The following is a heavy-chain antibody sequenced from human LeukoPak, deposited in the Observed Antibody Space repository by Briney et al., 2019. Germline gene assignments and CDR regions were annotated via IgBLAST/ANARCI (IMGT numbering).Heavy chain of an antibody. CDR3: GRDSTTMDARWFDP. Sequence: SETLSLTCTVSGGSLSGFYWSWIRQPPGKGLEWIGYVYYSGSTTYNPSLKSRVTISVDTSKNQFSLRLGSVTAADTAVYYCGRDSTTMDARWFDPWGQGTLVTVSS. CDR2: VYYSGST. V-gene: IGHV4-59*01. D-gene: IGHD1-1*01. J-gene: IGHJ5*02. CDR1: GGSLSGFY.